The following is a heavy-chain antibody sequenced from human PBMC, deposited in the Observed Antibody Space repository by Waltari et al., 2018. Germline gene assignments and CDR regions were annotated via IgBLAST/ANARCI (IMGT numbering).Heavy chain of an antibody. CDR1: GGSFSGYY. V-gene: IGHV4-34*01. D-gene: IGHD6-19*01. Sequence: QVQLQQWGAGLLKPSETLSLTCAVYGGSFSGYYWSWIRQPPGKGLEWIGEINHSGSTNYNPSLKSRVTISVDTSKNQFSLKLSSVTAADTAVYYCARSREQQWLVDYWGQGTLVTVSS. CDR3: ARSREQQWLVDY. J-gene: IGHJ4*02. CDR2: INHSGST.